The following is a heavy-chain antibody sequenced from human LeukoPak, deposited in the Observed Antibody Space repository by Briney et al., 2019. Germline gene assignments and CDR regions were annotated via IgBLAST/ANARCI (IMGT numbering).Heavy chain of an antibody. D-gene: IGHD2-8*01. J-gene: IGHJ4*02. CDR1: GYTFTGYY. CDR2: INPSSGGT. Sequence: ASVKVSCKASGYTFTGYYMHWVRQAPGQGLEWMGWINPSSGGTNYAQKFQGRVTMTRDTSISTAYMELSRLRSDDTAVYYCARYCTNGVCDDYWGQGTLVTVSS. V-gene: IGHV1-2*02. CDR3: ARYCTNGVCDDY.